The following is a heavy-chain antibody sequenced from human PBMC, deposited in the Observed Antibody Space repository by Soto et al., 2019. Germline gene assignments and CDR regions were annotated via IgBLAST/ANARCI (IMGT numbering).Heavy chain of an antibody. CDR3: ARDIVYYDILTGYYGGDYYYYGMDV. D-gene: IGHD3-9*01. V-gene: IGHV1-46*01. J-gene: IGHJ6*02. CDR2: INPSGGST. CDR1: GYTFTSYY. Sequence: ASVKLSCKACGYTFTSYYMHWVRQAPGQGLEWMGIINPSGGSTSYAQKFQGRVTMTRDTSTSTVYMELSSLRSEDTAVYYCARDIVYYDILTGYYGGDYYYYGMDVWGQGTTVTVSS.